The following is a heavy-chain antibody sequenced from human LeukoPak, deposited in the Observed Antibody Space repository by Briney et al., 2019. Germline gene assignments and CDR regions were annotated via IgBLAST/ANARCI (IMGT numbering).Heavy chain of an antibody. J-gene: IGHJ2*01. V-gene: IGHV3-23*01. D-gene: IGHD3-22*01. CDR1: GFTFSGSN. CDR2: ISGSGGKT. Sequence: PGGSLRLSCAASGFTFSGSNLNWVRQAPGKGLEWVSGISGSGGKTYYEESVKGRFTISRDNSKNTLYLQMNSLRAEDTAVYYCAKVAVVMWYFDLWGRGTLVTVSS. CDR3: AKVAVVMWYFDL.